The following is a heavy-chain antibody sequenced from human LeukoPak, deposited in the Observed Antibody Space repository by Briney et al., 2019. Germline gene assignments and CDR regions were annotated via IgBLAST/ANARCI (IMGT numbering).Heavy chain of an antibody. Sequence: SVKVSCKASGYTFNNNGISWVRQAPGQGLEWMGRIIPILGIANYAQKFQGRVTITADKSTSTAYMELSSLRSEDTAVYYCARVSDSSGYNDAFDIWGQGTMVTVSS. J-gene: IGHJ3*02. V-gene: IGHV1-69*04. CDR2: IIPILGIA. D-gene: IGHD3-22*01. CDR1: GYTFNNNG. CDR3: ARVSDSSGYNDAFDI.